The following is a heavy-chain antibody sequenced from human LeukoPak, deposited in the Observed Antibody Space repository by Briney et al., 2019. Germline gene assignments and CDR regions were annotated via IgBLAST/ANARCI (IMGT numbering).Heavy chain of an antibody. CDR1: GFTFSSYA. CDR3: TRDRSYGDPYYYYGMDV. V-gene: IGHV3-30-3*01. CDR2: ISYDGSNK. Sequence: GGSLRLSCAASGFTFSSYAMHWVRQAPGKGLEWVAVISYDGSNKYYADSVKGRFTISRDNSKNTLYLQMNSLRAEDTAVYYCTRDRSYGDPYYYYGMDVWGQGTTVTVSS. J-gene: IGHJ6*02. D-gene: IGHD4-17*01.